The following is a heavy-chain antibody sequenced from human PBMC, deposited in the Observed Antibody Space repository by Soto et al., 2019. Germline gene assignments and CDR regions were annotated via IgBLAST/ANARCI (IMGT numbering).Heavy chain of an antibody. CDR2: ISYDGSNK. V-gene: IGHV3-30*03. Sequence: QVQLVESGGGVVQPGRSLRLSCAASGLIFSSSAMHWVCQAPGKGLEWVALISYDGSNKYYVDSVKGRFTISRDNSKDTLDLQMNSLREGDTAVYYCAAETKSYFYGMDVWGQGTTVTVSS. J-gene: IGHJ6*02. CDR3: AAETKSYFYGMDV. CDR1: GLIFSSSA.